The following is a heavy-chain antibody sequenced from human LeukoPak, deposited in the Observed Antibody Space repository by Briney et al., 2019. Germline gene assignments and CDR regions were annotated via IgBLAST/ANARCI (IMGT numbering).Heavy chain of an antibody. J-gene: IGHJ4*02. CDR3: ARAPGSLVSVAGRPYYFDF. Sequence: GTSLRLSCAASGFTSSDYAMAWVRQAPGKGLEWVSIISTSGGGGATYYADSMKGRFTISRDSPKNTLYLQMNSLRAEDTAVYYCARAPGSLVSVAGRPYYFDFWGQGTLVTVSS. V-gene: IGHV3-23*01. CDR1: GFTSSDYA. CDR2: ISTSGGGGAT. D-gene: IGHD6-6*01.